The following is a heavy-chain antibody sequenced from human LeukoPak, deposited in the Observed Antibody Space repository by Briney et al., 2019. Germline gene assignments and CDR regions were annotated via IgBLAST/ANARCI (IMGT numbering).Heavy chain of an antibody. V-gene: IGHV4-59*01. D-gene: IGHD3-10*01. CDR3: AKSNGYGLVDI. Sequence: PSEALSLTCTVSGGSISSYYWSWIRQPPGKGLEWTGNIHYSGSTNYNPSLKSRVTISADMSKNQFSLKLSSVTAADTAVYYCAKSNGYGLVDIWGQGTMVTVSS. J-gene: IGHJ3*02. CDR1: GGSISSYY. CDR2: IHYSGST.